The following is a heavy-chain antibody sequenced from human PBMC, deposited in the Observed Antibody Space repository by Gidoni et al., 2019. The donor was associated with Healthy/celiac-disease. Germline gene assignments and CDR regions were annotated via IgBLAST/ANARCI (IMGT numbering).Heavy chain of an antibody. CDR1: GFTFSSYA. CDR2: ISGSGGST. D-gene: IGHD2-21*02. Sequence: EVQLLESGGGLVQPGGSLRLSCAASGFTFSSYAMSWVRQAPGKGLEWVSAISGSGGSTYYADSGKGRFTSSRDNSKNTLYLQMNSLRAEDTAVYYCAKVSYMVVTAIGYWGQGTLVTVSS. CDR3: AKVSYMVVTAIGY. J-gene: IGHJ4*02. V-gene: IGHV3-23*01.